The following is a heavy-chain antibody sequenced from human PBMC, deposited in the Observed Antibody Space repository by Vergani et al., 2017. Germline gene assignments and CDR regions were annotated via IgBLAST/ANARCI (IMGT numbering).Heavy chain of an antibody. V-gene: IGHV5-51*01. J-gene: IGHJ1*01. CDR3: ARKTRYYYDSSGYYYEYFQH. CDR2: IYPGDSDT. Sequence: EVQLVQSGAEVKKPGESLKISCKGSGYSFTSYWIGWVRQMPGKGLEWMGIIYPGDSDTRYSPSFQGQVTISADKSISTAYLQWSSLKASDTAMYYCARKTRYYYDSSGYYYEYFQHWGQGTLVTVSS. D-gene: IGHD3-22*01. CDR1: GYSFTSYW.